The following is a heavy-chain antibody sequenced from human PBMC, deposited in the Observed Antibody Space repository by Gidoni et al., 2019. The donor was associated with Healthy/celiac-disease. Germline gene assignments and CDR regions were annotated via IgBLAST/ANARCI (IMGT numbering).Heavy chain of an antibody. CDR3: AKDKSSSSWKSAFDI. CDR2: SSWNRGSI. CDR1: GFTFDDYA. D-gene: IGHD6-13*01. V-gene: IGHV3-9*01. Sequence: EVQLVESGGGLVQPGRSLRLSCAASGFTFDDYAMHWVRQAPGKGLEWVSGSSWNRGSIGYADSVKGRFTISRDHAKNSLYLQMNSLRAEDTALYFCAKDKSSSSWKSAFDIWGQGTMVTVSS. J-gene: IGHJ3*02.